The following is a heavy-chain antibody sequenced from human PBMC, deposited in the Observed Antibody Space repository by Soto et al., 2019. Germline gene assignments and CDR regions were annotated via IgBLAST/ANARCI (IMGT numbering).Heavy chain of an antibody. Sequence: QVQLQQWGAGLLKPSETLSLTCAVYGGSFSGYYCTWIRHSPGKGLEWIGEIHPSGTTNYNPSLNSRLTMSLDTSKTQFSLRLPSVTAADTAVYYCARGRDAYKGGNYWGQGTLVSVSS. CDR1: GGSFSGYY. CDR2: IHPSGTT. V-gene: IGHV4-34*01. D-gene: IGHD3-16*01. J-gene: IGHJ4*02. CDR3: ARGRDAYKGGNY.